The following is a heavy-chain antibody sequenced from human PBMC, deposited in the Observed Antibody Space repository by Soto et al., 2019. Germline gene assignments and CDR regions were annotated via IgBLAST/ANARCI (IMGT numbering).Heavy chain of an antibody. CDR1: GYSFTAYW. D-gene: IGHD2-2*01. CDR2: IDPSDSYT. V-gene: IGHV5-10-1*01. J-gene: IGHJ6*02. Sequence: GESLKISCKGSGYSFTAYWISWVRQMPGKGLEWMGRIDPSDSYTNYSPSFQGHVTISADKSISTVYLQWSSLKASDTAMYYSALPGCTRTRCYPGVSDDYHGMDVWGQGTTVTVSS. CDR3: ALPGCTRTRCYPGVSDDYHGMDV.